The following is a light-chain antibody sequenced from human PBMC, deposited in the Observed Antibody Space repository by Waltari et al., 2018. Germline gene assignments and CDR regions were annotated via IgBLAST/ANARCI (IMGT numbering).Light chain of an antibody. Sequence: EIVLTQSPGTLSLSPGERVTLSCRASQSVSTSFLAWYQQKPGQAPRLLIYGTSTRATGVPDRFSGSGSGTDFSLTISRLEPEDLAVYYCQQYGNSPKNFGQGTKLEIK. CDR3: QQYGNSPKN. CDR1: QSVSTSF. J-gene: IGKJ2*01. V-gene: IGKV3-20*01. CDR2: GTS.